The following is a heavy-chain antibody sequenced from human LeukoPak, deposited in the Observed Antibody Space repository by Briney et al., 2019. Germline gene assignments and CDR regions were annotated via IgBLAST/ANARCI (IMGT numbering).Heavy chain of an antibody. V-gene: IGHV4-59*03. D-gene: IGHD6-19*01. CDR2: IYDSGSI. CDR1: GGSISSYY. J-gene: IGHJ4*02. Sequence: KPSETLSLTCTVSGGSISSYYWSWIRQPPGKGLEWVGYIYDSGSINYNPSLKSRDTISVDTSKKEFSLRLSSVTAADTAVYYCGRATRGYSSGPIDSWGQGALVTVSS. CDR3: GRATRGYSSGPIDS.